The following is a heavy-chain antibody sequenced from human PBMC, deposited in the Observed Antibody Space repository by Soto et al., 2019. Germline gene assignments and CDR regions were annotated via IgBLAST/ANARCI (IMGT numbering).Heavy chain of an antibody. J-gene: IGHJ3*02. CDR3: ARGPIIAHYDFWSGYYGRGYSYGRDAFDI. V-gene: IGHV1-8*01. D-gene: IGHD3-3*01. CDR2: MNPNSGNT. Sequence: ATSVKVSCKASGYTFTSYDINWVRQATGQGLEWMGWMNPNSGNTGYAQKFQGRVTMTRNTSISTAYMELSSLRSEDTAVYYCARGPIIAHYDFWSGYYGRGYSYGRDAFDIWGQGTMVTVSS. CDR1: GYTFTSYD.